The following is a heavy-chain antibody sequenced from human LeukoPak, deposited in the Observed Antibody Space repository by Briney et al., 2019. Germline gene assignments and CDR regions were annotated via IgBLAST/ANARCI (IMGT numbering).Heavy chain of an antibody. V-gene: IGHV3-23*01. CDR2: ISPSGDIT. J-gene: IGHJ4*02. D-gene: IGHD1-26*01. Sequence: PGGSLRLSCAASGFIFSSHGMNWVRQAPGKGLEWVSGISPSGDITYYADSVKGRFTISRDNSKNTVYLQMDSLRFEDAAVYYCARELGATDYWGQGTLVTVSS. CDR1: GFIFSSHG. CDR3: ARELGATDY.